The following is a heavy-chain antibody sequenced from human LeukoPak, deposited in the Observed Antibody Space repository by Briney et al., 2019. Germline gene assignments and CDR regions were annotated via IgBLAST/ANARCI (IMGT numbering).Heavy chain of an antibody. CDR3: AREVNLVGATDFDY. V-gene: IGHV4-34*01. CDR1: GGSFSGYY. Sequence: PSETLSLTCAVYGGSFSGYYWSWIRQPPGKGLEWIGEINHSGSTNYNPSLKSRVTISVDTSKNQFSLKLSSVTAADTAVYYCAREVNLVGATDFDYWGQGTLVTVSS. D-gene: IGHD1-26*01. CDR2: INHSGST. J-gene: IGHJ4*02.